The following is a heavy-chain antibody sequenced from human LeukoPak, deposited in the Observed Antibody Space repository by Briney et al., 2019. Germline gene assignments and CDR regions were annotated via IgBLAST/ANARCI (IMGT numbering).Heavy chain of an antibody. D-gene: IGHD5-18*01. CDR3: ARGNTAMVRETYYFDY. J-gene: IGHJ4*02. Sequence: ASVKVSCKASGYTFTSYYMHWVRQAPGQGLEWMGIINPSGGSTSYAQKFQGRVTMTRDMSTSTVYMELSSLRSEDTAVYYCARGNTAMVRETYYFDYWGQGTLVTVSS. CDR1: GYTFTSYY. V-gene: IGHV1-46*01. CDR2: INPSGGST.